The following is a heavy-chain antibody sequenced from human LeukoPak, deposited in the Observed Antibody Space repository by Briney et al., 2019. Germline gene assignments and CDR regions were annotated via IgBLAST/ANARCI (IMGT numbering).Heavy chain of an antibody. Sequence: PGGSLRLSCAASGFTVSSNYMSWVRQAPGKGLEWVSVIYSGGSTYYADSVKGRFTISRDNSKNTLYLQTNSLRAEDTAVYYCARVSFGIAAAGITRDYWGQGTLVTVSS. CDR2: IYSGGST. J-gene: IGHJ4*02. V-gene: IGHV3-66*01. CDR1: GFTVSSNY. D-gene: IGHD6-13*01. CDR3: ARVSFGIAAAGITRDY.